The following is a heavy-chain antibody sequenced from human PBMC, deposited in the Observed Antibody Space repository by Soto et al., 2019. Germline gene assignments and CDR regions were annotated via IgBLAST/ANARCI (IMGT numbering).Heavy chain of an antibody. V-gene: IGHV1-69*13. J-gene: IGHJ6*02. D-gene: IGHD2-21*02. CDR3: ARAYCGGDCYRRLNYYYGMDV. CDR1: GGTFSSYA. CDR2: IIPIFGTA. Sequence: ASVKVSCKASGGTFSSYAISWVRQAPGQGLEWMGGIIPIFGTANYAQKFQGRVTITADESTSTAYMELSSLRSEDTAVYYCARAYCGGDCYRRLNYYYGMDVWGQGTTVTVSS.